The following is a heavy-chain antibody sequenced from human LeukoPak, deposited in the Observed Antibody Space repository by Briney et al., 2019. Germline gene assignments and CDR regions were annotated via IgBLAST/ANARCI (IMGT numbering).Heavy chain of an antibody. CDR3: THEREAFYPFGY. Sequence: SETLSLTCSVLSGSFSSTNWGSWVCQPPGQGLEWIGEISLTGRTNYNPSLNGRVTMPLDESRNQLSLNLTSVTAANTANYYSTHEREAFYPFGYWGQGTLVIVPP. V-gene: IGHV4-4*02. J-gene: IGHJ4*02. CDR1: SGSFSSTNW. D-gene: IGHD2/OR15-2a*01. CDR2: ISLTGRT.